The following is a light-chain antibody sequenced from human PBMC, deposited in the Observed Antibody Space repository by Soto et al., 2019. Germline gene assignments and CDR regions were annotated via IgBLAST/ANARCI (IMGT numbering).Light chain of an antibody. Sequence: EIVMTQSPATLSVSPGERATLSCRASQSVSSNLAWYQQKPGQAPRLLIYGASTRATGIPARFSGSGSGTEFTLTISXXXXXXXXVYYCQQYNNWPALTFGGGTKVEIK. CDR3: QQYNNWPALT. CDR2: GAS. CDR1: QSVSSN. J-gene: IGKJ4*01. V-gene: IGKV3D-15*01.